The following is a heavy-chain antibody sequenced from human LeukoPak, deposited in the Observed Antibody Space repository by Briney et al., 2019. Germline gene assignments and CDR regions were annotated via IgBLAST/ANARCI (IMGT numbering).Heavy chain of an antibody. CDR1: GFTFSSYT. D-gene: IGHD3-22*01. CDR3: ARALTYYYDSSGYYLFDY. V-gene: IGHV3-21*01. Sequence: GGSLRLSCAASGFTFSSYTMNWVRQAPGKGLEWVSSISSSSSHIYYADSVKGRFTISRDNAKNSLYLQMNSLRAEDTAVYYCARALTYYYDSSGYYLFDYWGQGTLVTVSS. J-gene: IGHJ4*02. CDR2: ISSSSSHI.